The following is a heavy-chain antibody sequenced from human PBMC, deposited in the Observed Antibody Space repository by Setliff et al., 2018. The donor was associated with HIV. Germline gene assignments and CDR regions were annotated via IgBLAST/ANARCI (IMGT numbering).Heavy chain of an antibody. Sequence: SETLSLTCTVSGDSINSGSYYWSWIRQPAGKGLEWIGRIRTSGSTDYNPSLRSRVTMSLDTSKNNFSLKLSSVTAADTAVYYCARELTVDADMVTRWFDPWGQGTLVTVSS. V-gene: IGHV4-61*02. CDR3: ARELTVDADMVTRWFDP. CDR2: IRTSGST. D-gene: IGHD5-18*01. CDR1: GDSINSGSYY. J-gene: IGHJ5*02.